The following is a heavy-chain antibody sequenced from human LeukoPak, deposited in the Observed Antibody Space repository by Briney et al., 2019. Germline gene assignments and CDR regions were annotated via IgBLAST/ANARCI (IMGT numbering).Heavy chain of an antibody. Sequence: GGSLRLSCAASGFTFSNHWMSWVRQAPGKGLEWVANIKQDGSEKYYVDSVNGRFTISRDNAKNSLYLQMSSLRAEDTAVYYCARGSGWYYYWGQGTLVTVSS. V-gene: IGHV3-7*04. J-gene: IGHJ4*02. CDR2: IKQDGSEK. D-gene: IGHD6-19*01. CDR1: GFTFSNHW. CDR3: ARGSGWYYY.